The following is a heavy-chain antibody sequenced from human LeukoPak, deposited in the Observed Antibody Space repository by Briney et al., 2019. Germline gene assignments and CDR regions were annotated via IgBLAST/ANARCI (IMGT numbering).Heavy chain of an antibody. D-gene: IGHD4-23*01. Sequence: GGSLRLSCAASGFTFDDYAMHWVRQAPGKGLEWVSGISWNSGNIGYADSVKGRFTISRDNAKNSLYLQMNSLRAEDMALYYCAKDVYGANSGYFDYWGQGTLVTVSS. CDR1: GFTFDDYA. CDR2: ISWNSGNI. V-gene: IGHV3-9*03. CDR3: AKDVYGANSGYFDY. J-gene: IGHJ4*02.